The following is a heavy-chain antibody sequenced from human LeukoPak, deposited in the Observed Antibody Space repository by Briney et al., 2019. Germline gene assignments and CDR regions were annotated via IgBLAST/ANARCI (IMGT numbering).Heavy chain of an antibody. V-gene: IGHV4-38-2*01. D-gene: IGHD6-13*01. CDR2: IYHSGST. J-gene: IGHJ3*02. CDR1: GSSISSGYY. Sequence: RSETPPLTCAVSGSSISSGYYWGWIRQPPGTGLEWIGTIYHSGSTYYNPSLKSRVTISVDTSKNQYSLNLSSVTAADTAVYYCASYSSSWHAFDIWGQGTMVTVTS. CDR3: ASYSSSWHAFDI.